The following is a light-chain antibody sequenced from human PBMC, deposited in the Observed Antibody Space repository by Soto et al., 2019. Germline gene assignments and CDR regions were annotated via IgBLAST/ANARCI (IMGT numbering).Light chain of an antibody. Sequence: QSALTQPASVSGSPGQSITISCTGTSSDVGGYNYVSWYQQHPGKAPKLLIYGNSNRPSGVPDRFSGSKSGTSAALAITGLQAEDEADYYCQSHDSSLSSYVFGTGTKVTVL. CDR3: QSHDSSLSSYV. CDR1: SSDVGGYNY. J-gene: IGLJ1*01. CDR2: GNS. V-gene: IGLV2-14*01.